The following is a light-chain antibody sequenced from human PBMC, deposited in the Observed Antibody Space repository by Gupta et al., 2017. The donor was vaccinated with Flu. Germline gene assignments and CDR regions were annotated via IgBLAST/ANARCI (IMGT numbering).Light chain of an antibody. CDR3: QQYYVTPGT. CDR1: QSLLYSSNNKTY. V-gene: IGKV4-1*01. CDR2: WAS. Sequence: DIVMIQSPDALAVVRGERATINCKSSQSLLYSSNNKTYLAWYQLKPGQPPKLLIGWASARGFGVPDRFTGSESGTDFTLAISRMPAEDVALYYCQQYYVTPGTFGQGTKVEIK. J-gene: IGKJ1*01.